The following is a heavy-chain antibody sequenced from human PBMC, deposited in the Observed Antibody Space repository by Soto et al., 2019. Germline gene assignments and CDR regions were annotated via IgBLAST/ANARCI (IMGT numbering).Heavy chain of an antibody. Sequence: ASETLSLTCAVYGGSFSGYYWSWIRQPPGKGLEWIGEINHSGSTNYNPSLKSRVTISVDTSKNQFSLKLSSVTAADTAVYYCARGRRGYYDSSGYYFDYWGQGTLVTVSS. J-gene: IGHJ4*02. CDR2: INHSGST. D-gene: IGHD3-22*01. CDR1: GGSFSGYY. CDR3: ARGRRGYYDSSGYYFDY. V-gene: IGHV4-34*01.